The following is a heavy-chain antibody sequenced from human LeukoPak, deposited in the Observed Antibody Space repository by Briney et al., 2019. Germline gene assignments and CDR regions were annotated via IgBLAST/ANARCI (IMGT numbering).Heavy chain of an antibody. J-gene: IGHJ5*02. CDR1: GFTFSSYE. CDR2: ISSSGSTI. CDR3: ARDDWGIAAAGTYWFDP. D-gene: IGHD6-13*01. Sequence: GGSLRLSCAASGFTFSSYEMNWVRQAPGKGLEWVSCISSSGSTIYYADSVKGRFTISRDNAKNSLYLQMNSLRAEDTAVYYCARDDWGIAAAGTYWFDPWGQGTLVTVSS. V-gene: IGHV3-48*03.